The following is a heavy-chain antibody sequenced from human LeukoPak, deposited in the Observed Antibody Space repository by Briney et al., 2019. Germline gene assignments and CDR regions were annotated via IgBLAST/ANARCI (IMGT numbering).Heavy chain of an antibody. D-gene: IGHD5-18*01. CDR2: IYSGGST. V-gene: IGHV3-53*04. CDR1: GFTVSSNY. J-gene: IGHJ6*02. Sequence: GGSLRLSCAASGFTVSSNYMSWVRQAPGKGLEWVSVIYSGGSTYYADSVKGRFTISRHNSKNTLYLQMNSLRAEDTAVYYCARDFGGDTDYYYYGMGVWGQGTTVIVSS. CDR3: ARDFGGDTDYYYYGMGV.